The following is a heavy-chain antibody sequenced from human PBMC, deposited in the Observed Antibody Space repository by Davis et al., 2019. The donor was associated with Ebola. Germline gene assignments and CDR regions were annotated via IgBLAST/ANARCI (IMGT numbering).Heavy chain of an antibody. CDR1: GFTFSSYG. J-gene: IGHJ4*02. D-gene: IGHD3-22*01. CDR2: ISYDGSNK. V-gene: IGHV3-30*03. CDR3: ARDSGYYDSSGYTGFDY. Sequence: GESLKISCAASGFTFSSYGMHWVRQAPGKGLEWVAVISYDGSNKYYADSVKGRFTISRDNSKNTLYLQMNSLRAEDTAVYYCARDSGYYDSSGYTGFDYWGQGTLVTVSS.